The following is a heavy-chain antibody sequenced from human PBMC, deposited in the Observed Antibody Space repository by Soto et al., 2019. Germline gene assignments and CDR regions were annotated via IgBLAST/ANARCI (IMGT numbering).Heavy chain of an antibody. CDR1: GFTVSTKY. D-gene: IGHD3-10*01. Sequence: EVQLVESGGGLIQPGGSLRVSCAVSGFTVSTKYMTWVRQAPGKGLEWVSVLYSGGSAYYADSVKGRFTISRDSSSNTLYLQMNSLSAEDTAMYFCARGAPYNGNVLDYWGQGTLVTVSS. V-gene: IGHV3-53*01. J-gene: IGHJ4*02. CDR3: ARGAPYNGNVLDY. CDR2: LYSGGSA.